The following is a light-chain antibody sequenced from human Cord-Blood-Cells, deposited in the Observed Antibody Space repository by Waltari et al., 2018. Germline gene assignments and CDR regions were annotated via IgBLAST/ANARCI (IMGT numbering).Light chain of an antibody. J-gene: IGKJ3*01. Sequence: DIQMTQSPSSLSASVGDRVTITCRASQSSIRYLNRYRQKPGKAPKLLIYAASRLQSGVPSRFRGSGSWTDFTLTISSLQPEDVATCYCQQSYSTPFTFGPGTKVDIK. CDR3: QQSYSTPFT. CDR2: AAS. CDR1: QSSIRY. V-gene: IGKV1-39*01.